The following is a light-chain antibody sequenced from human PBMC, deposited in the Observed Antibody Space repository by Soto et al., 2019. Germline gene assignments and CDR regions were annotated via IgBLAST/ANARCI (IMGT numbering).Light chain of an antibody. V-gene: IGKV1-5*01. Sequence: DIKMSQSPSTLSAHVGDRVTITCRASQSISSWLAWYQQKPGKAPKLLIYDASSLESGVPSRFSGSGSGTEFTLTISSLQPGDFATYYCQQYNSYSTFGQGTKV. CDR1: QSISSW. CDR3: QQYNSYST. J-gene: IGKJ1*01. CDR2: DAS.